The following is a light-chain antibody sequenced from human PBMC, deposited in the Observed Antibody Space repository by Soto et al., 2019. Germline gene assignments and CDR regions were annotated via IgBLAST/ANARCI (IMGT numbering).Light chain of an antibody. CDR1: SSTVGGFNV. CDR3: CSYVGATTYV. CDR2: EGI. J-gene: IGLJ1*01. Sequence: ALTQPASVSGSPGQSITISCTGTSSTVGGFNVVSWYQQHPGKAPKVIIYEGIKRPSRVYNRFSGSNSGSTAYLTISGLQAEHEADYYCCSYVGATTYVFGTGTKVTVL. V-gene: IGLV2-23*01.